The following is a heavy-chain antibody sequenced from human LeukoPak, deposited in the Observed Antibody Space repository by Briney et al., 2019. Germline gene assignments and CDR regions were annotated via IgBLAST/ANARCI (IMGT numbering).Heavy chain of an antibody. J-gene: IGHJ4*02. D-gene: IGHD3-10*01. CDR2: ISTSSSYI. Sequence: PGGSLRLSCAASGLTFRNYGMHWVRQAPGKGLEWVSSISTSSSYIYYADSVKGRFTISRDNAKNSLYLQMNSLRAEDMAVYYCARVSGTFGELYWGQGTLVTVSS. CDR3: ARVSGTFGELY. V-gene: IGHV3-21*01. CDR1: GLTFRNYG.